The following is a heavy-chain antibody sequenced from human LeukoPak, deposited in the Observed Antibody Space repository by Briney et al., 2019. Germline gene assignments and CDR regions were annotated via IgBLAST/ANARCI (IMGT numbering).Heavy chain of an antibody. CDR2: IRYGGSNK. J-gene: IGHJ3*02. V-gene: IGHV3-30*02. CDR1: GFTFSSFG. CDR3: AKDRAGYSSSSDAFDI. Sequence: PGGSLRLSCAASGFTFSSFGMQWVRQAPGKGLEWVAFIRYGGSNKYYADSVKGRFTISRDNSKNTLFLQMNSLRAEDTAVYYCAKDRAGYSSSSDAFDIWGQGTMVTVSS. D-gene: IGHD6-13*01.